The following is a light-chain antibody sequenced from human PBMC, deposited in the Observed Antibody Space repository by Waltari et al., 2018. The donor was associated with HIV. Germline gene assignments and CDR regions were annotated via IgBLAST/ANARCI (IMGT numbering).Light chain of an antibody. Sequence: IVLTQSPGTLSLSPGERATLSCRASQSVSSSYLAWYQQKPGQAPRLLIYGASSRATGIPDRFSDSGSGTDFTLTISRLEPEDFAVYYCQQYGSSPPYSFGQGTKLEIK. CDR2: GAS. CDR3: QQYGSSPPYS. V-gene: IGKV3-20*01. CDR1: QSVSSSY. J-gene: IGKJ2*03.